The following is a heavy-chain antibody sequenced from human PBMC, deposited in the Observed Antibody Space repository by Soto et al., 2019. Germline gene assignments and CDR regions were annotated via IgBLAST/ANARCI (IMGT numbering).Heavy chain of an antibody. D-gene: IGHD3-16*01. V-gene: IGHV3-21*01. J-gene: IGHJ5*02. Sequence: PGESLKISCAASGFTFSSYSMNWVRQAPGKGLEWVSSISRSSSYIYYADSVKGRFTISRDNAKNSLYLQMNSLRAEDTAVYFCARGLLDYVSLCFDPWGQETLVTVSS. CDR2: ISRSSSYI. CDR3: ARGLLDYVSLCFDP. CDR1: GFTFSSYS.